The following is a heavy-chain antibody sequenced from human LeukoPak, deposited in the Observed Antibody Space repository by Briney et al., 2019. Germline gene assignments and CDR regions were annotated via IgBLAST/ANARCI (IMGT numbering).Heavy chain of an antibody. V-gene: IGHV4-30-2*01. Sequence: SETLSLTCTVSGGSISSGGYYWSWIRQPPTKGLEWIGYIYHSGSTYYNPSLKSRVTISVDRSKNQFSLKLSSVTAADTAVYYCARQNGSGRYYRGWFDPWGQGTLVTVSS. J-gene: IGHJ5*02. CDR3: ARQNGSGRYYRGWFDP. CDR1: GGSISSGGYY. CDR2: IYHSGST. D-gene: IGHD3-10*01.